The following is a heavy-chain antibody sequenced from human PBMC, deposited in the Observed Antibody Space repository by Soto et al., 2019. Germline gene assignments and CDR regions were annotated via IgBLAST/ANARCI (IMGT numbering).Heavy chain of an antibody. CDR2: IYYSGST. CDR3: ARGLLLWFGENPPGFDP. Sequence: SETLSLTCTVSGGSISSGGYYWSWIRQHPGKGLEWIGYIYYSGSTYYNPSLKGRVTISVDTSKNQFSLKLSSVTAADTAVYYCARGLLLWFGENPPGFDPWGQGTLVTVSS. D-gene: IGHD3-10*01. J-gene: IGHJ5*02. V-gene: IGHV4-31*03. CDR1: GGSISSGGYY.